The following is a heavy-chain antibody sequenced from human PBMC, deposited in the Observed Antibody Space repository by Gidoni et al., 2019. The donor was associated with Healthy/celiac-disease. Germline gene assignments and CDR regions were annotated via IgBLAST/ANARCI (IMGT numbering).Heavy chain of an antibody. Sequence: EVQLVESGGGLVKPGGSLRLSCAASGFTFSNAWMSWVRQAPGKGLEWVGRIKSKTDGGTTDYAAPVKGRFTISRDDSKNTLYLQMNSLKTEDTAVYYCTTCPLSIVAPDYWGQGTLVTVSS. V-gene: IGHV3-15*01. D-gene: IGHD1-26*01. CDR3: TTCPLSIVAPDY. CDR1: GFTFSNAW. CDR2: IKSKTDGGTT. J-gene: IGHJ4*02.